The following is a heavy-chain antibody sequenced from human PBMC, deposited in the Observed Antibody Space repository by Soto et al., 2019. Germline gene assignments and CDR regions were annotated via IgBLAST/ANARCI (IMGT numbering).Heavy chain of an antibody. J-gene: IGHJ6*02. Sequence: GAEVKKPGASVKVSCKVYGYTFNSYDFTWVRQAPGQGLEWMVWIGAYTGNTNYAEKFQGRVSLTIDASTSTAYMELRSLTADDTARYYCARNHIYGLDLWGQGTMVTVSS. CDR2: IGAYTGNT. CDR3: ARNHIYGLDL. CDR1: GYTFNSYD. V-gene: IGHV1-18*01.